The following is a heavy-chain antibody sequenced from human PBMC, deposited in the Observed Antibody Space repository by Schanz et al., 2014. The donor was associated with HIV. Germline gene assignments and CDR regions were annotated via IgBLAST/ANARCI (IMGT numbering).Heavy chain of an antibody. CDR1: GFTFSTYA. Sequence: EVQVLESGGGLVQPGGSLTLSCAASGFTFSTYAMSWVRQAPGKGLEWVASISGSGITTHYADSVRGYVTISRDNSKKTLYLVMTYLGAEDTAIYFCAKEPGDRGRAFEIWGQGTMVTVSS. CDR2: ISGSGITT. J-gene: IGHJ3*02. V-gene: IGHV3-23*01. D-gene: IGHD4-17*01. CDR3: AKEPGDRGRAFEI.